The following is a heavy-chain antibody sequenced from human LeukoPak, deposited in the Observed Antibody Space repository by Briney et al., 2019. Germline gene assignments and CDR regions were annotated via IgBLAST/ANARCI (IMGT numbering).Heavy chain of an antibody. CDR3: ARGGLGYSSIPFDY. Sequence: PSETLSLTCAVYGGSFSGYHWNWIRQPPGKGLEWIGEINHSGSTNYNPSLKSRVTISVDTSKNQFSLKLSSVTAADTAVYYCARGGLGYSSIPFDYWGQGILVTVSS. D-gene: IGHD6-13*01. CDR1: GGSFSGYH. J-gene: IGHJ4*02. CDR2: INHSGST. V-gene: IGHV4-34*01.